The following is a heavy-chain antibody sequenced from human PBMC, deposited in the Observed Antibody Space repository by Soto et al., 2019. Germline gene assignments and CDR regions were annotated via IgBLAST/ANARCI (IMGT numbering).Heavy chain of an antibody. Sequence: PSETLSLTCVVSGDSVTFGHHYWTWIRQPPGKGLEFIGPIYYTGGTYYNPSLKSRVTISVDRSKNQFSLKVSSVTAADTAVYYCARDCSGGACYPASFDYWGQGTLVTVSS. CDR1: GDSVTFGHHY. J-gene: IGHJ4*02. CDR2: IYYTGGT. CDR3: ARDCSGGACYPASFDY. D-gene: IGHD2-15*01. V-gene: IGHV4-30-2*01.